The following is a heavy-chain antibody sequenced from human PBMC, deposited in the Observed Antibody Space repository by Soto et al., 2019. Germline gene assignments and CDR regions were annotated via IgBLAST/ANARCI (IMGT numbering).Heavy chain of an antibody. CDR3: ARASVDTAMVIDY. CDR2: IYYSGST. Sequence: PSETLSLTCTVSGGSISSYYWSWIRQPPGKGLEWIGYIYYSGSTNYNPSLKSRVTISVDTSKNQLSLKLSSVTAADTAVYYCARASVDTAMVIDYWGQGTLVTVSS. D-gene: IGHD5-18*01. CDR1: GGSISSYY. V-gene: IGHV4-59*01. J-gene: IGHJ4*02.